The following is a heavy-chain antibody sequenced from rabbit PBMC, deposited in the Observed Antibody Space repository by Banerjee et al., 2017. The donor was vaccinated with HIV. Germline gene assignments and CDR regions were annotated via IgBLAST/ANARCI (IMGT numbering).Heavy chain of an antibody. V-gene: IGHV1S45*01. CDR3: ARGDTLAMVM. CDR1: GIDFSSYYY. CDR2: INTSSGNT. Sequence: QEQLVESGGDLVKPGASLTLTCTASGIDFSSYYYMCWVRQAPGKGLEWIACINTSSGNTVYATWAKGRFTISRTSSTTVALQMTSLTAADTATYFCARGDTLAMVMWGQGTLVTVS. D-gene: IGHD2-1*01. J-gene: IGHJ3*01.